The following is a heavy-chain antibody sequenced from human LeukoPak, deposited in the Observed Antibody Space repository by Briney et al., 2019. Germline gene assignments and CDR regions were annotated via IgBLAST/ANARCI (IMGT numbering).Heavy chain of an antibody. V-gene: IGHV3-74*01. D-gene: IGHD3-9*01. Sequence: GGSLRLSCAASGFTFSSYWMHWVRQPPGKGLVWVSRINSDGSLTRYADSVKGRFTISRENAKNTLYLLMNSLRAEDTAVYYCAGGYDILNYWGQGTLVTVSS. CDR1: GFTFSSYW. CDR2: INSDGSLT. CDR3: AGGYDILNY. J-gene: IGHJ4*02.